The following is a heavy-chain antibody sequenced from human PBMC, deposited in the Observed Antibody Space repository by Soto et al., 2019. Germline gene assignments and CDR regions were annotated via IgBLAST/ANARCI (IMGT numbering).Heavy chain of an antibody. CDR2: MSCSGNTY. V-gene: IGHV4-30-4*01. CDR1: GGSLSSGAYC. D-gene: IGHD3-16*01. J-gene: IGHJ5*01. CDR3: ARGYSGFGPCARGEDPADS. Sequence: SETLSLTCTVSGGSLSSGAYCWSGVRQATRGGLEWVGCMSCSGNTYYYNPSLKSRSTISVDTSKHHLSLRLTSVTASDTAVYLCARGYSGFGPCARGEDPADSWGQGILVTVSS.